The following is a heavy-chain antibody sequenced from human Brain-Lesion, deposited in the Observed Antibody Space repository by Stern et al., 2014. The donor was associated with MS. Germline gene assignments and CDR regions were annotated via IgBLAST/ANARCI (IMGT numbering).Heavy chain of an antibody. CDR1: GFTFYDYA. V-gene: IGHV3-9*01. Sequence: QLVQSGGDLVQPGRSLRLSCAAFGFTFYDYAMHWVRQAPGKGLEWVAGISWNSGTIGYADSVKGRFTTSRDNAYSSLYLQMNSLRPEDTALYYCARDITGSSAYFAYWGQGTLVTVSS. J-gene: IGHJ4*02. CDR2: ISWNSGTI. CDR3: ARDITGSSAYFAY. D-gene: IGHD1-14*01.